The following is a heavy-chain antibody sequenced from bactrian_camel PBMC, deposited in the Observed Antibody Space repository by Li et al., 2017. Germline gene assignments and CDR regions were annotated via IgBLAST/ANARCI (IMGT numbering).Heavy chain of an antibody. D-gene: IGHD5*01. J-gene: IGHJ4*01. V-gene: IGHV3S25*01. Sequence: QLVESGGGSVQAGGSLRLSCVASGFTYSSTCLGWFRQAPGKEREGVATILRGRSSTLYADSVKDRFTISKDNAKNTLYLQMNSLQPEDGDIYYCAAEACLGWAPLSFRFFARPFWGQGTQVTVS. CDR2: ILRGRSST. CDR1: GFTYSSTC. CDR3: AAEACLGWAPLSFRFFARPF.